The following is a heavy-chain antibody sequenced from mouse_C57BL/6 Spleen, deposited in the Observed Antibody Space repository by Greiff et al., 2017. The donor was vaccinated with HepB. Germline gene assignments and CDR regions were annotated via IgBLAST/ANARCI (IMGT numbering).Heavy chain of an antibody. J-gene: IGHJ3*01. D-gene: IGHD1-1*01. CDR3: ARPHYYGSSYVAY. Sequence: EVKVVESGGGLVKPGGSLKLSCAASGFTFSDYGMHWVRQAPEKGLEWVAYISSGSSTIYYADTVKGRFPISRDNAKNTLFLQMTSLRSEDTAMYYCARPHYYGSSYVAYWGQGTLVTVSA. CDR1: GFTFSDYG. V-gene: IGHV5-17*01. CDR2: ISSGSSTI.